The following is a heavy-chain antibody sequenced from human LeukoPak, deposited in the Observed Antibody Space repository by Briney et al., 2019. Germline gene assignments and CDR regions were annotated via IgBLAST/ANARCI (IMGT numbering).Heavy chain of an antibody. J-gene: IGHJ6*02. CDR2: ISNGGHHI. Sequence: GSLRLSCAASGFRFSDFYMNWIRQAPGKGLEWVSYISNGGHHIYYADSVKGRFTISRDNVKKSLYLQMNSLRVEDTAVYYCARGSSSYYGLDVWGQGTTVTVSS. D-gene: IGHD3-10*01. CDR3: ARGSSSYYGLDV. V-gene: IGHV3-11*01. CDR1: GFRFSDFY.